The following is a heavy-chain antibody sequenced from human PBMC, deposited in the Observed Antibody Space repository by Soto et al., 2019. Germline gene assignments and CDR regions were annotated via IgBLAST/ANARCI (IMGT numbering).Heavy chain of an antibody. CDR1: GFTFSSYA. V-gene: IGHV3-23*01. J-gene: IGHJ6*02. CDR2: ISGSGGST. Sequence: GGSLRLSCAASGFTFSSYAMSWVRQAPGRGLEWVSAISGSGGSTYYADSVKGRFTISRDNSKNTLYLQMNSLRAEDTAVYYCAKVGYCSGGSCYSPTQGYYYYGMDVWGQGTTVTVS. D-gene: IGHD2-15*01. CDR3: AKVGYCSGGSCYSPTQGYYYYGMDV.